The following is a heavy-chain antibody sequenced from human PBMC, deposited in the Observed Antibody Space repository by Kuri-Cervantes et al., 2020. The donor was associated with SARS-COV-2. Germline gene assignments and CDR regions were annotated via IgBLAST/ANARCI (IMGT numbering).Heavy chain of an antibody. J-gene: IGHJ4*02. Sequence: SETLSLTCTVSGGSISSSSYYWGWIRQPPGKGLEWIGYIYYSGSTNYNPSLKSRVTISVDTSKNQFSLKLSSVTAADTAVYYCARTGTPAPEYFDYWGQGTLVTVSS. CDR1: GGSISSSSYY. D-gene: IGHD1/OR15-1a*01. CDR2: IYYSGST. CDR3: ARTGTPAPEYFDY. V-gene: IGHV4-61*05.